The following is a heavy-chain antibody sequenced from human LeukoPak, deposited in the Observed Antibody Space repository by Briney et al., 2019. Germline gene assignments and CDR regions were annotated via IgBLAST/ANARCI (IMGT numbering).Heavy chain of an antibody. CDR3: ARDRVNGAFDI. CDR2: INAYNGNT. J-gene: IGHJ3*02. Sequence: ALVKVSFKSSGYTFTSYGISWVRQAPGQGLEWMGWINAYNGNTNYAQKLQGRVTMTTDTSTSTAYMELRSLRSDDTAVYYCARDRVNGAFDIWGQGTMVTVSS. D-gene: IGHD2-8*01. V-gene: IGHV1-18*01. CDR1: GYTFTSYG.